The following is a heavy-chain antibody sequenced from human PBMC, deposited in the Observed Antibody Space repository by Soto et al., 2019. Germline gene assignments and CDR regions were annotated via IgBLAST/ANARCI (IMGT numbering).Heavy chain of an antibody. V-gene: IGHV3-30-3*01. CDR3: ARDHGGYYYGHGMDV. D-gene: IGHD3-22*01. J-gene: IGHJ6*02. CDR1: GFTFSSYA. Sequence: PGGSLRLSCAASGFTFSSYAMHWVRQAPGKGLEWVAVISYDGSNKYYADSVKGRFTISRDNSKNTLYLQMNSLRAEDTAVYYCARDHGGYYYGHGMDVWGQGTTVTVSS. CDR2: ISYDGSNK.